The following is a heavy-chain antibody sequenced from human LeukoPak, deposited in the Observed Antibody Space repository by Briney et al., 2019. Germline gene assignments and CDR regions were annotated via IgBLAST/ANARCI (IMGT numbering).Heavy chain of an antibody. Sequence: ASVKVSCEASGYTFTSYGISWVRQAPGQGLEWMGWISAYNGSTNYAQKLQGRVTMTTDTSTSTAYMELRSLRSDDTAVYYCARVGSDSSGWRRFDYWGQGTLVTVSS. CDR1: GYTFTSYG. CDR3: ARVGSDSSGWRRFDY. D-gene: IGHD6-19*01. V-gene: IGHV1-18*01. J-gene: IGHJ4*02. CDR2: ISAYNGST.